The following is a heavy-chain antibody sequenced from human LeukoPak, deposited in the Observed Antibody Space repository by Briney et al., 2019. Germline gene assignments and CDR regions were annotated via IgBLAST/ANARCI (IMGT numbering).Heavy chain of an antibody. V-gene: IGHV3-7*01. J-gene: IGHJ4*02. CDR1: GFTFRSYW. CDR2: IKQEGSEK. Sequence: GVSLRLSCATSGFTFRSYWMSWVRQAPGKGLVWVANIKQEGSEKYYVDSVKGRFTISRDNDNNSLYLQMNSLRAEDTAVYYCARDRGSYCSGGSCHFVDYWGQGTLVTVSS. CDR3: ARDRGSYCSGGSCHFVDY. D-gene: IGHD2-15*01.